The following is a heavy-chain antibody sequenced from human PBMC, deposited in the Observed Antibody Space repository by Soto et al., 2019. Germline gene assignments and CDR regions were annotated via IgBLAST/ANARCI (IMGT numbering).Heavy chain of an antibody. D-gene: IGHD3-3*01. CDR3: ARVVYISSKRFLARWFDP. V-gene: IGHV4-30-4*01. CDR2: IYYSGST. Sequence: PSETLSLTCTVSGGSISSGDYYWSWIRQPPGKGLEWIGYIYYSGSTYYNPSLKSRVTISVDTSKKQFSLKLSTVTAADTAVFYFARVVYISSKRFLARWFDPWGQGTLVTVSS. CDR1: GGSISSGDYY. J-gene: IGHJ5*02.